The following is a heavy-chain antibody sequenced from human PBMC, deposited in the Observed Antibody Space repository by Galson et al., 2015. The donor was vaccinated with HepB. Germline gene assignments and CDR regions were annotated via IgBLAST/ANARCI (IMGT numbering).Heavy chain of an antibody. V-gene: IGHV1-18*01. CDR2: ISAYNGNT. Sequence: SVKVSCKASGYTFTSYGISWVRQAPGQGLEWMGWISAYNGNTNYAQKLQGRVTMTTDTSTSTAYMELRSLRSDDTAVYYCARDPPPGTVSNWFDPWGQGTLVTVSS. D-gene: IGHD4-17*01. J-gene: IGHJ5*02. CDR1: GYTFTSYG. CDR3: ARDPPPGTVSNWFDP.